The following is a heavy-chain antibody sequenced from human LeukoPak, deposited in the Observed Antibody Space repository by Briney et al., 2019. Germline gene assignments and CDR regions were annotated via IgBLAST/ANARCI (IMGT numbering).Heavy chain of an antibody. J-gene: IGHJ4*02. CDR3: ARGRGAYGDRRGIDY. Sequence: MPSETLSLTCAVYGGSFSGYYWSWIRQPPGKGLEWIGEINHIGSTNYNPSLKSRVTISVDTSKNQFSLKLSSVTAADTAVYYCARGRGAYGDRRGIDYWGQGTLVTVSS. CDR1: GGSFSGYY. D-gene: IGHD4-17*01. CDR2: INHIGST. V-gene: IGHV4-34*01.